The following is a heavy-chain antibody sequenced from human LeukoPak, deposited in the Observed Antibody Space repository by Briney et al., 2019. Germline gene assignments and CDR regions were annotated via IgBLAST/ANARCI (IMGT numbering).Heavy chain of an antibody. CDR2: IYYSGST. D-gene: IGHD5-12*01. CDR1: DGSINGYY. J-gene: IGHJ4*02. CDR3: ARGSAYSGYDLDI. Sequence: SETLSLTCSVSDGSINGYYWSWIRQPPGKGLEWIGYIYYSGSTNYNPSLKSRVTISVDTSKNQFSLKLSSVTAADTAVYYCARGSAYSGYDLDIWGQGTLVTVSS. V-gene: IGHV4-59*01.